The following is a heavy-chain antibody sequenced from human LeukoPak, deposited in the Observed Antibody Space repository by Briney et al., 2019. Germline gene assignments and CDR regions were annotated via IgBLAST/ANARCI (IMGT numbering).Heavy chain of an antibody. Sequence: GGSLRLSCAASGFTFDDYGMSWVRQAPGKGLEWVSGINWNGGSTGYADSVKGRFTISRDNAKNSLYLQMNSLRAEDTALYHCARRGGTIVRGVILTAFDIWGQGTMVTVSS. CDR2: INWNGGST. CDR1: GFTFDDYG. V-gene: IGHV3-20*01. J-gene: IGHJ3*02. CDR3: ARRGGTIVRGVILTAFDI. D-gene: IGHD3-10*01.